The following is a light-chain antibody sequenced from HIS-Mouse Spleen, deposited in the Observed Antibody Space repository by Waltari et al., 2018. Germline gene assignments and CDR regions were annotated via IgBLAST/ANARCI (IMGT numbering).Light chain of an antibody. V-gene: IGLV1-47*01. CDR3: AAWDDSLSGWV. CDR2: RNN. J-gene: IGLJ3*02. CDR1: SLRSYY. Sequence: SELTQDPAVSVALGQTVRITCQGDSLRSYYASWYQQKPGQAPKLLIYRNNQRPSGVPDRFSGSKSGTSASLAISGLRSEDEADYYCAAWDDSLSGWVFGGGTKLTVL.